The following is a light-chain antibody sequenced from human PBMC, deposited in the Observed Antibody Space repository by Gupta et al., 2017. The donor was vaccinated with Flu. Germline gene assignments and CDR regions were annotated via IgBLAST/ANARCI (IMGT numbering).Light chain of an antibody. Sequence: EIVLTHSTVTLSVSPGERVTISCRASQKIFSYLAWYQQKPGQAPRLLIFDASNRATDIPARFSGSGSGTEFHLTVDNLQPEDCGVYYCHQYNYWWAFGQGTKVEI. CDR3: HQYNYWWA. V-gene: IGKV3D-15*01. CDR2: DAS. CDR1: QKIFSY. J-gene: IGKJ1*01.